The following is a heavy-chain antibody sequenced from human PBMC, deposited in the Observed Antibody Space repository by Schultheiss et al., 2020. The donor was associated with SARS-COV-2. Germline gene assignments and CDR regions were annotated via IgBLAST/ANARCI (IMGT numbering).Heavy chain of an antibody. V-gene: IGHV4-59*12. Sequence: SETLSLTCIVSGDSISSYYWSWVRQPPGKGLEWIGYIYYSGISTYNPSLKSRVTMSVDTSKNQFSLKLSSVTAADTAVYYCAREGSDYYYYYYMDVWGKGTTVTVSS. J-gene: IGHJ6*03. CDR3: AREGSDYYYYYYMDV. CDR1: GDSISSYY. CDR2: IYYSGIS.